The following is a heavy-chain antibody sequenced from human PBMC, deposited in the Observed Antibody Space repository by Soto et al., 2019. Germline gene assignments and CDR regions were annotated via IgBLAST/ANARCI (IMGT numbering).Heavy chain of an antibody. J-gene: IGHJ4*02. V-gene: IGHV3-23*01. CDR2: ISGNGGST. Sequence: EVQLLESGGDSAQPGGSLGLSCAASGFTFSSYAMSWVRQAPGKGLEWVSGISGNGGSTYYADSVKGRFTISRDNSKNTLHLQMDSLRAEDTAVYYCARDPYTSGWFYFDFWGQGALVTVSS. D-gene: IGHD6-19*01. CDR1: GFTFSSYA. CDR3: ARDPYTSGWFYFDF.